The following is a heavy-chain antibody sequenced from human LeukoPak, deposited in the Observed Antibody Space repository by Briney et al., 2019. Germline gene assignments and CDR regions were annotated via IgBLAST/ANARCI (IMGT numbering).Heavy chain of an antibody. Sequence: RGGSERLPCAASGFTFSRYAMSWLRQARGKGLEWFSAISGSGDGTYYADSVQGRFTIFSDNSKNTPYLQINSLTADDTAVYYCAKDQTGYSSGWFLFNYCGQGTLVTVSS. CDR3: AKDQTGYSSGWFLFNY. CDR1: GFTFSRYA. D-gene: IGHD6-19*01. J-gene: IGHJ4*02. CDR2: ISGSGDGT. V-gene: IGHV3-23*01.